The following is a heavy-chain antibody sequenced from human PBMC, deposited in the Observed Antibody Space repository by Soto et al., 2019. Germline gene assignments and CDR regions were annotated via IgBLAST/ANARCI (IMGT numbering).Heavy chain of an antibody. Sequence: QEQMVESGGGVVQPGRSLRLSCAASGFVFSSFALHWVRQAPGKGLEWVALISYDGRKTYYADSVNGRFTISRDNSKNAHSLQMNSLRAEDTAVYFCARSYDTLTGSYLSIDQWGQGTRVTVSS. CDR1: GFVFSSFA. J-gene: IGHJ4*02. CDR2: ISYDGRKT. CDR3: ARSYDTLTGSYLSIDQ. D-gene: IGHD3-9*01. V-gene: IGHV3-30*04.